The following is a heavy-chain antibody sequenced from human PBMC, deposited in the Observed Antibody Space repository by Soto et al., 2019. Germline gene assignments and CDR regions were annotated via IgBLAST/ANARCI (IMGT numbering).Heavy chain of an antibody. Sequence: QVQLQESGPGLVKPSQTLSLTCTVSGASINSGAYYWSWVRQPLGKGLEWIGYIYHNGRTYNNPSLMSRVTMSLDTSKNQFSLKLNSVSAADTAVYYCARVSATGTRWFDPWGQGTLVTVSS. D-gene: IGHD6-13*01. CDR1: GASINSGAYY. V-gene: IGHV4-31*03. CDR3: ARVSATGTRWFDP. J-gene: IGHJ5*02. CDR2: IYHNGRT.